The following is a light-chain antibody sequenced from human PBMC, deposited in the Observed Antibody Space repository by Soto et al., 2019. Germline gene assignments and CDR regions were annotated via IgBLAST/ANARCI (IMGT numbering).Light chain of an antibody. CDR2: GAS. J-gene: IGKJ1*01. Sequence: EIVLTQSPGTLSLSPGERATLSCRASQSVSSSYLVWHQQKPGQAPRLLIYGASTRATGIPARFSGSGSGTEFTLTISSLQSEDFAVYYCQQYNNWPATLGQGTKVDSK. CDR3: QQYNNWPAT. CDR1: QSVSSSY. V-gene: IGKV3-15*01.